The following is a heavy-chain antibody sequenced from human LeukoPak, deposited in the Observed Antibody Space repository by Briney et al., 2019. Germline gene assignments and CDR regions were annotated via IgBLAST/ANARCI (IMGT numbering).Heavy chain of an antibody. D-gene: IGHD2-15*01. CDR3: ARGYCSGGSCGFTY. CDR2: MNPNSGNT. CDR1: GYTFTSYD. J-gene: IGHJ4*02. Sequence: ASVKVSCKASGYTFTSYDINWVRQAPGQGLEWMGWMNPNSGNTGYAQKFQGRVTMTRNTSISTAYMELSSLRSEDTAVYYCARGYCSGGSCGFTYWGQGTLVTVSS. V-gene: IGHV1-8*01.